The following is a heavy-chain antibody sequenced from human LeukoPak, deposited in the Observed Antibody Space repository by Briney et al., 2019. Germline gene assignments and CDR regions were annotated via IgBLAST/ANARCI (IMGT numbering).Heavy chain of an antibody. J-gene: IGHJ4*02. D-gene: IGHD3-10*01. Sequence: SETLSLTCTVSGDSITSGNYFWTWIRQPAGKGLEWIGRIYTTGSTTFNPSLKNRVTISLDTSNSQFSLQLRSVTAADTAVYYCTRAGGVLAYFDYWGQGTVVSVSS. CDR1: GDSITSGNYF. CDR2: IYTTGST. CDR3: TRAGGVLAYFDY. V-gene: IGHV4-61*02.